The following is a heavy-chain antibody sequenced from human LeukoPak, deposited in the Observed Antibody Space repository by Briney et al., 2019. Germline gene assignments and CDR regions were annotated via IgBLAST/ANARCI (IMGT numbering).Heavy chain of an antibody. Sequence: SVKVSCKASGYTFTSYGISWVRQAPGQGLEWMGGIIPIFGTANYAQKFQGRVTITTDESTSTAYMELSSLRSEDTAVYYCARDRGHYDFWSGYYILTYWGQGTLVTVSS. CDR3: ARDRGHYDFWSGYYILTY. CDR1: GYTFTSYG. CDR2: IIPIFGTA. D-gene: IGHD3-3*01. J-gene: IGHJ4*02. V-gene: IGHV1-69*05.